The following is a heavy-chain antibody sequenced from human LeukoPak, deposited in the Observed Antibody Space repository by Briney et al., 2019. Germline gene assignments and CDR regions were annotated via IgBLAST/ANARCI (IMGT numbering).Heavy chain of an antibody. Sequence: ASVKVSCKASGYTFTSYAMNWVRQAPGQGLEWMGWISAYNGNTNYAQKLQGRVTMTTDTSTSTAYMELRSLRSDDTAVYYCARDLRLSSSWYPRYWGQGTLVTVSS. V-gene: IGHV1-18*01. CDR1: GYTFTSYA. J-gene: IGHJ4*02. CDR2: ISAYNGNT. CDR3: ARDLRLSSSWYPRY. D-gene: IGHD6-13*01.